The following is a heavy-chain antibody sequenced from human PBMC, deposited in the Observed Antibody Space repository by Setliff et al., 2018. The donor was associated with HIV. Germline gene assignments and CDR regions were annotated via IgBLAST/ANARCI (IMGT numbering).Heavy chain of an antibody. CDR3: ASIELAAMVPVDY. V-gene: IGHV3-30*04. Sequence: GGSLRLSCAASGFTFSNYAMHWVRQAPVKGLEWVAVISYDGSDKYYADSVEGRFTISRDNAKNSLFLQMNSLRAEDTAVYYCASIELAAMVPVDYWGQGTLVTVSS. J-gene: IGHJ4*02. D-gene: IGHD5-18*01. CDR2: ISYDGSDK. CDR1: GFTFSNYA.